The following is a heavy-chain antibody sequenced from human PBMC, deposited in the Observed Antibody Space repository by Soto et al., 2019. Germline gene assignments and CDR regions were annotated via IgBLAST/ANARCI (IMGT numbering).Heavy chain of an antibody. CDR3: ARLSNYDILTGYVSYYFDY. CDR2: IFSNDEK. J-gene: IGHJ4*02. Sequence: GSGPTLVNPTETLTLTCTVSGFSLSNARMGVSWIRQPPGKALEWLAHIFSNDEKSYSTSLKSRLTISKDTSKSQVVLTMTNMDPVDTATYYCARLSNYDILTGYVSYYFDYWGQGILVTVSS. V-gene: IGHV2-26*01. D-gene: IGHD3-9*01. CDR1: GFSLSNARMG.